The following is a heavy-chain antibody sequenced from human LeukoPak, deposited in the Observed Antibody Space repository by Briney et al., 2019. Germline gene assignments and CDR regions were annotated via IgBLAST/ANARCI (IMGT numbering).Heavy chain of an antibody. D-gene: IGHD3-22*01. V-gene: IGHV1-69*13. J-gene: IGHJ5*02. CDR1: GGTFSSYA. Sequence: GASVKASCKASGGTFSSYAISWVRQAPGQGLEWMGGIIPIFGTANYAQKFQGRVTITADESTSTAYMELSSLRSEDTAVYYCARDQYDSSGYYFGAYWFDPWGQGTLVTVSS. CDR2: IIPIFGTA. CDR3: ARDQYDSSGYYFGAYWFDP.